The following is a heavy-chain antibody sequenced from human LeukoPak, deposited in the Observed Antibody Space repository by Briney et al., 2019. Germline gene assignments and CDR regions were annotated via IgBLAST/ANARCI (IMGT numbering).Heavy chain of an antibody. CDR3: ARVFRSALTMVRGVRFDP. Sequence: SETLSLTCTVSGGSISSSSYYWGWIRQPPGKGLEWIGSIYYSGSTYYNPSLKSRVTISVDTSKNQFSLKLSSVTAADTAVYYCARVFRSALTMVRGVRFDPWGRGTLVTVSS. V-gene: IGHV4-39*07. J-gene: IGHJ5*02. D-gene: IGHD3-10*01. CDR1: GGSISSSSYY. CDR2: IYYSGST.